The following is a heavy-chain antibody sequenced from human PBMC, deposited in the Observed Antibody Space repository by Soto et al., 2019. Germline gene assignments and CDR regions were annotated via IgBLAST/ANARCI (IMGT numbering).Heavy chain of an antibody. J-gene: IGHJ4*02. Sequence: QAQLVQSGPEVKKAGASVKVSCKGSGYIFTSYGIAWVRQAPGQGLEWMGWISAHNGNTEYAQKFQGRVTVTRDTSTSTAYLELRSLRSDDTALYYCARGRYGDYWGQGALVTVSS. D-gene: IGHD4-17*01. CDR3: ARGRYGDY. CDR2: ISAHNGNT. CDR1: GYIFTSYG. V-gene: IGHV1-18*01.